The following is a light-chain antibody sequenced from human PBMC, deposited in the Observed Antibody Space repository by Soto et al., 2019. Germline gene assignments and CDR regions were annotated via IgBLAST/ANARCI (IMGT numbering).Light chain of an antibody. J-gene: IGKJ3*01. V-gene: IGKV3-20*01. CDR3: QQYGSSQT. CDR2: GAS. CDR1: QSVSSSY. Sequence: EIVLTQSPGTLSLSPGERATLSCRASQSVSSSYLAWYQQKPGQAPRLLIYGASSRATGIPDRFSGSGSGTDFTLTISRLEPEDFAVYYCQQYGSSQTFGPATKVDIK.